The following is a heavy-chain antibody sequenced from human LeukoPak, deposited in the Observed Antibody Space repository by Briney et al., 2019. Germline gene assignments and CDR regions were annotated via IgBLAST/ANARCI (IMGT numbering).Heavy chain of an antibody. CDR1: GGSIDNYY. J-gene: IGHJ4*02. Sequence: SETLSLTCTVSGGSIDNYYWSWIRQPAGKGLEWIGRIYSSGSADYNPSLRSRVTMSVDTSKNQVSLKLSSMTAADTAVYFCARDPSYSSGYIDYWGQGTLVTVSS. D-gene: IGHD6-19*01. V-gene: IGHV4-4*07. CDR3: ARDPSYSSGYIDY. CDR2: IYSSGSA.